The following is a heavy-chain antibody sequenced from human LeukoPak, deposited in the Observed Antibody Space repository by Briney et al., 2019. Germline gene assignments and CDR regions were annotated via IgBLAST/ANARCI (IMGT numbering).Heavy chain of an antibody. CDR1: GYTFTSYG. J-gene: IGHJ4*02. Sequence: SVKVSCKASGYTFTSYGISWVRQAPGQGLEWMGGIIPIFGTANYAQKFQGRVTITTDESTSTAYMELSSLRSEDTAVYYCARESSGLQLSYWGQGTLVTVSS. D-gene: IGHD6-19*01. CDR2: IIPIFGTA. V-gene: IGHV1-69*05. CDR3: ARESSGLQLSY.